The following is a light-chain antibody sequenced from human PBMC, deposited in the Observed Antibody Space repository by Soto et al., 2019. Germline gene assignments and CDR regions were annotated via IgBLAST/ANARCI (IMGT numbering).Light chain of an antibody. CDR2: AAS. CDR3: QHYNNLPLT. V-gene: IGKV1-33*01. Sequence: DIHITQSPSSLAASVGDRVTITCQASQDISNYLNWYQQKSGKAPKLLIYAASNLETGVPSRFSGSGSGTDFSFTISSLQPEDIATYYCQHYNNLPLTFGGGTKVDIK. J-gene: IGKJ4*01. CDR1: QDISNY.